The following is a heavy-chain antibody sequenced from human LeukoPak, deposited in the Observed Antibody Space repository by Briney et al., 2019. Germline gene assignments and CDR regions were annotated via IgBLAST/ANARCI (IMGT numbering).Heavy chain of an antibody. J-gene: IGHJ3*02. CDR3: ARSRAFDI. Sequence: SETLSLTCAVYGGSFSDYYWSWIRQPSGKGLEWIGEINHSGSTNYNPSLKSRVTTSVDTSKNQFSLKLSSVTAADTAVYYCARSRAFDIWGQGTMVTVSS. CDR2: INHSGST. V-gene: IGHV4-34*01. CDR1: GGSFSDYY.